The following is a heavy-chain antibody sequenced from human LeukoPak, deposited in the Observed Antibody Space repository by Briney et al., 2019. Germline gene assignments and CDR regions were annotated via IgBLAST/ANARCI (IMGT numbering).Heavy chain of an antibody. CDR3: ARVSTNYDILTGYYTSYSDY. V-gene: IGHV3-11*01. J-gene: IGHJ4*02. Sequence: PGGSLRLSCAASGFTFSDYYMSWIRQAPGKGLEWVSYISSSGSTRYYADSVKGRFTISRDNAKNSLYLQMNSLRAEDTAVYYCARVSTNYDILTGYYTSYSDYWGQGTLVTVSS. CDR1: GFTFSDYY. D-gene: IGHD3-9*01. CDR2: ISSSGSTR.